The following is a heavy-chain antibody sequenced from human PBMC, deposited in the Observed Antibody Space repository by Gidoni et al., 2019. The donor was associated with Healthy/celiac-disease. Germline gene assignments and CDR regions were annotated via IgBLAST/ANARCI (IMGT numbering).Heavy chain of an antibody. D-gene: IGHD6-19*01. V-gene: IGHV4-39*01. Sequence: QLQLQESGPGLVKPSEPLSLTCTVSGGSISSSSYYWGWLRQPPGKGLEWIGSIYYSGSTYYNPSLKSRVTISVDTSKNQFSLKLSSVTAADTAVYYCARHPLVAGTSGAFDIWGQGTMVTVSS. CDR1: GGSISSSSYY. J-gene: IGHJ3*02. CDR3: ARHPLVAGTSGAFDI. CDR2: IYYSGST.